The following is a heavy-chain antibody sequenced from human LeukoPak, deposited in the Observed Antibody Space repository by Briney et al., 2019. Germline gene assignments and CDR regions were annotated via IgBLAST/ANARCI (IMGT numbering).Heavy chain of an antibody. Sequence: GGSPRLSCAASGFTFIYYAMSSVRQAPGKGLEWVSGISSNGGTTYYADAVKGRFTIYRVNSKNTLFLQMNSLRADDTAVYYCGRMVRGVVSRFDYWGQGTLVTVSS. CDR1: GFTFIYYA. J-gene: IGHJ4*02. CDR3: GRMVRGVVSRFDY. V-gene: IGHV3-23*01. D-gene: IGHD3-10*01. CDR2: ISSNGGTT.